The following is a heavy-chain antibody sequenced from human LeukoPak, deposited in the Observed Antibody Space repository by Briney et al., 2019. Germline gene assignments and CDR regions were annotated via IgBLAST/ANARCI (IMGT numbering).Heavy chain of an antibody. Sequence: PGGSLRLSCAAPGFTFSSNGMHWVRQAPGKGLEWVAVISYDGSNKYYADSVKGRFTISRDNSKNTLYLQMNSLRAEDTAVYYCAKDGLAAALDYWGQGTLVTVSS. CDR1: GFTFSSNG. CDR2: ISYDGSNK. CDR3: AKDGLAAALDY. D-gene: IGHD6-13*01. J-gene: IGHJ4*02. V-gene: IGHV3-30*18.